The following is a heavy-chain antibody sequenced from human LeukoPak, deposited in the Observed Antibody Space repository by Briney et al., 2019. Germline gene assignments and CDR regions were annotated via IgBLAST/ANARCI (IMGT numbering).Heavy chain of an antibody. Sequence: PGGSLRLSCAASGFTFDDYAMHWVRQAPGKGLEWVSLISWDGGSTYYADSVKGRFTISRDNSKNSLYLQMNSLRAEDTALYYCAKDHSPYYDSSGHYSLFDYWGQGTLVTVSS. CDR1: GFTFDDYA. CDR2: ISWDGGST. J-gene: IGHJ4*02. V-gene: IGHV3-43D*03. CDR3: AKDHSPYYDSSGHYSLFDY. D-gene: IGHD3-22*01.